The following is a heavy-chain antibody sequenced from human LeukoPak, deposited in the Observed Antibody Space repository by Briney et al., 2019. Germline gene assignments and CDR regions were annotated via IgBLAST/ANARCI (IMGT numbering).Heavy chain of an antibody. CDR3: ARSLTTLTYEGY. J-gene: IGHJ4*02. V-gene: IGHV3-21*01. CDR1: GFTFSSYM. D-gene: IGHD1-1*01. Sequence: GGSLRLSCAASGFTFSSYMMNWVRQAPGKGLEWVSSINSGGTYTYYTESVKGRFTVSRDNAKNSLFLQMNSLRAEDTAIYYCARSLTTLTYEGYWGQGTLVTVSS. CDR2: INSGGTYT.